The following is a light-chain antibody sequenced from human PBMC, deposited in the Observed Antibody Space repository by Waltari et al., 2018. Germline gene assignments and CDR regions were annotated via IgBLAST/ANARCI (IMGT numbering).Light chain of an antibody. CDR2: WAS. V-gene: IGKV4-1*01. J-gene: IGKJ3*01. Sequence: DIVMTQSPDSLGVSLGERATINCTSRQSVLHSSNNENSLTWYQQKPGQPPKLLIYWASTRESGVPDRFSGSGSGTDFTLTINSLQTEDVAVYYCQQYYSTPFTFGPGTKVDIK. CDR1: QSVLHSSNNENS. CDR3: QQYYSTPFT.